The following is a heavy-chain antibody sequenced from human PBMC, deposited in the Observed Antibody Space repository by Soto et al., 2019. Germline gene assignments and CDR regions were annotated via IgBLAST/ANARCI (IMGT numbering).Heavy chain of an antibody. CDR1: GFTFSSYD. Sequence: PGGSLRLSCAASGFTFSSYDMHWVRQATGKGLEWVSAIGTAGDPYYPGSVKGRFTISRENAKNSLYLQMNSLRAGDTAVYYCARGRLDPYGDYALGAYFDYWGQGTLVTVSS. J-gene: IGHJ4*02. D-gene: IGHD4-17*01. CDR2: IGTAGDP. V-gene: IGHV3-13*05. CDR3: ARGRLDPYGDYALGAYFDY.